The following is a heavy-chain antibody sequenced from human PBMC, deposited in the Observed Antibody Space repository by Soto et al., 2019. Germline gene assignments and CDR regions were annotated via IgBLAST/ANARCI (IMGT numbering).Heavy chain of an antibody. CDR2: IFSDNER. Sequence: SGPTLVNPTGAHTLTCTVSGFALTTGKMGVRWIRQPPGKALEWLAHIFSDNERSYSTSLQGRLTISKDTSGSQVVLSMTNVDPVDTATYYCARMNVDSYQFYYAMDVWGQGTTVTVSS. D-gene: IGHD4-17*01. CDR3: ARMNVDSYQFYYAMDV. CDR1: GFALTTGKMG. J-gene: IGHJ6*02. V-gene: IGHV2-26*01.